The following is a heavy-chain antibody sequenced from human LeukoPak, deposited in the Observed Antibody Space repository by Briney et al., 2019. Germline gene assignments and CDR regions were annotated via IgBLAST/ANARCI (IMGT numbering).Heavy chain of an antibody. Sequence: GGSLRLSCAASGFTFSSYWMTWVRQAPGKGLEWVANIKKDGSEKYYVDSVKGRFTISRDNAKNSLYLQMNSLRVENTAVYYCVRGSYGDYEYWGQGTLVTVSS. CDR1: GFTFSSYW. V-gene: IGHV3-7*01. D-gene: IGHD4/OR15-4a*01. CDR2: IKKDGSEK. J-gene: IGHJ4*02. CDR3: VRGSYGDYEY.